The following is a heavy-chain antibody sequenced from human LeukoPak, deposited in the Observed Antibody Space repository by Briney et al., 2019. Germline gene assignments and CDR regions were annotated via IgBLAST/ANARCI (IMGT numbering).Heavy chain of an antibody. V-gene: IGHV1-69*13. Sequence: SVKVSCKASGGTFSSYAISWVRQAPGQGLEWMGGIIPISGTANYAQEFQGRVTITADESTSTAYMELSSLRSEDTAVYYCAYSYDSSGYYYASFDYWGQGTLVTVSS. CDR1: GGTFSSYA. CDR2: IIPISGTA. D-gene: IGHD3-22*01. CDR3: AYSYDSSGYYYASFDY. J-gene: IGHJ4*02.